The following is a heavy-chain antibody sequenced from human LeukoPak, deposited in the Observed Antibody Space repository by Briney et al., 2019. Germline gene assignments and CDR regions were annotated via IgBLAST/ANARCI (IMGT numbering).Heavy chain of an antibody. D-gene: IGHD2-2*01. V-gene: IGHV5-51*01. Sequence: GESLKISCKASGYSFLTYWIGWVRQMPGNGLEWMGIIYPGDSDTRYSPSFQGQVTISADKSISTAYLQWSSLKASDTAMYYCARIPCSSTSCHKRFDYWGQGTLVTVSS. J-gene: IGHJ4*02. CDR3: ARIPCSSTSCHKRFDY. CDR2: IYPGDSDT. CDR1: GYSFLTYW.